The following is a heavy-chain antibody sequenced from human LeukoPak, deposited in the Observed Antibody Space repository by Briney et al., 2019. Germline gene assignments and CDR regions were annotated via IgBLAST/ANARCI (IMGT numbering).Heavy chain of an antibody. CDR2: INHSGST. V-gene: IGHV4-34*01. CDR3: ATKEGPTYDILTGPAPATTYMDV. J-gene: IGHJ6*03. Sequence: SETLSLTCTVSGGSISSYYWSWIRQPPGKGLEWTGEINHSGSTNYNPSLKSRVTISVDTSKNQFSLKLSSVTAADTAVYYCATKEGPTYDILTGPAPATTYMDVWGKGTTVTVSS. CDR1: GGSISSYY. D-gene: IGHD3-9*01.